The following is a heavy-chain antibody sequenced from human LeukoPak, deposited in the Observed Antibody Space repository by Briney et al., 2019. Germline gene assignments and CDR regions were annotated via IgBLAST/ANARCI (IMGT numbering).Heavy chain of an antibody. CDR3: AKDYKYQIYYYYGMDV. J-gene: IGHJ6*02. CDR1: GFTFSSYG. CDR2: ISYDGSNK. V-gene: IGHV3-30*18. Sequence: PGRSLRLSCAASGFTFSSYGMHRVRQAPGKGLEWVAVISYDGSNKYYADSVKGRFTISRDNSKNTLYLQMNSLRAEDPAVYYCAKDYKYQIYYYYGMDVWGQGTTVTVSS. D-gene: IGHD3-10*01.